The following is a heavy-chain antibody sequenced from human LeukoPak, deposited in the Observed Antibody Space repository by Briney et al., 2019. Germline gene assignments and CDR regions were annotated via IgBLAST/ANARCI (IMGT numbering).Heavy chain of an antibody. CDR3: AKGNGYSSSFDDY. CDR2: ISYDGSNK. Sequence: GRSLRLSCAASGFTFSNYGMHWVRQAPGKGLEWVAVISYDGSNKYYADSVKGRFTISRDNSKNTLYLQMNSLRAEDTAVYYCAKGNGYSSSFDDYWGQGTLVTVSS. D-gene: IGHD6-6*01. J-gene: IGHJ4*02. V-gene: IGHV3-30*18. CDR1: GFTFSNYG.